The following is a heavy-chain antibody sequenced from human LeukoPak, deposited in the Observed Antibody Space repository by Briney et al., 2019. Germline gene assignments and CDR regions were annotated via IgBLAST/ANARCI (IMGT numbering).Heavy chain of an antibody. J-gene: IGHJ6*03. Sequence: SETLSLTCTVSGGSISSYYWSWIRQPPGKGLEWIGYIYYSGSTNYNPSLKSRVTISVDTSKNQFSLKLSSVTAADTAVYYCASVSRGSGSYYYYYYMDVWGKGTTVTVSS. V-gene: IGHV4-59*12. CDR1: GGSISSYY. CDR2: IYYSGST. CDR3: ASVSRGSGSYYYYYYMDV. D-gene: IGHD3-10*01.